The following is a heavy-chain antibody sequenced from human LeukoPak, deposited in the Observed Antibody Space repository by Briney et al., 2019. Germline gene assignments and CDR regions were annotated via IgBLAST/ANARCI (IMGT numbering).Heavy chain of an antibody. V-gene: IGHV3-7*01. CDR3: AREDIVVVPARGPNYYYYYGMDV. J-gene: IGHJ6*02. Sequence: GGPLRLSCAASGFTFSSYWMSWVRQAPGKGLEWVANIKQDGSEKYYVDSVKGRFTISRDNAKNSLYLQMNSLRAEDTAVYYCAREDIVVVPARGPNYYYYYGMDVWGQGTTVTVSS. D-gene: IGHD2-2*01. CDR2: IKQDGSEK. CDR1: GFTFSSYW.